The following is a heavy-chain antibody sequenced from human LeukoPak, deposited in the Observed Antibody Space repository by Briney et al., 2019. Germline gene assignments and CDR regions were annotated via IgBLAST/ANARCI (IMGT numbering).Heavy chain of an antibody. V-gene: IGHV3-7*05. CDR1: GFTFSGYW. CDR2: IKQDGSEK. CDR3: ARRRAGSNRIDY. Sequence: GGSLRLSCAASGFTFSGYWMTWVRQAPGKGLEWVANIKQDGSEKYYVDSVKGRFTISSDNAKNSLYLQMSSLRAEDTALYYCARRRAGSNRIDYWGQGTLVTVSS. D-gene: IGHD2-15*01. J-gene: IGHJ4*02.